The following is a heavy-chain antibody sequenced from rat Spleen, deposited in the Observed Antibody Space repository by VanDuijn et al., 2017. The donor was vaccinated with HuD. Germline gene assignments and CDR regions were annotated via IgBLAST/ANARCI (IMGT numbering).Heavy chain of an antibody. J-gene: IGHJ4*01. Sequence: QVQLKESGPGLVQPSQTLSLTCTVSGFSLPSYHVSWVRQPPGKSLVWMGTIWAGGGTNYNSAVKSRLSISRDTSKSQVLLKMNSLQPEDSGTYYCARHLREASGVMDVWGQGASVTVSS. CDR3: ARHLREASGVMDV. V-gene: IGHV2-72*01. CDR1: GFSLPSYH. D-gene: IGHD4-3*01. CDR2: IWAGGGT.